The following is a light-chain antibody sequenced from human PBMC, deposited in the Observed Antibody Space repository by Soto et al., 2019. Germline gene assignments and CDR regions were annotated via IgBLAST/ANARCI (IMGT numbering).Light chain of an antibody. V-gene: IGKV3D-7*01. CDR2: GAS. CDR3: QQDYNLPPYT. Sequence: EIVMTQSPATLSLSPGERATLSCRASQSVSSSYLSWYQQKPGQAPRLLIYGASTRATGIPARFSGSGSGTDVTLTISCLQPEDFAVYYCQQDYNLPPYTFGQGTKLEIK. J-gene: IGKJ2*01. CDR1: QSVSSSY.